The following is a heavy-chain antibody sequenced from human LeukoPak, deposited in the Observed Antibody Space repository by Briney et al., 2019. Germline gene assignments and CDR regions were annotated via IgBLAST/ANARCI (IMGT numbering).Heavy chain of an antibody. Sequence: PGGSLRLSCEASGVTFSSDWMSWVRQAPGKGPEWVAHIKQDGSEKYYLDSVKGRFTISRDNAKNSLYLQMNSLRAEDTAVYYCARVGIGYCSSTSCHNWFDPWGQGTLVTVSS. D-gene: IGHD2-2*01. CDR1: GVTFSSDW. V-gene: IGHV3-7*01. CDR2: IKQDGSEK. J-gene: IGHJ5*02. CDR3: ARVGIGYCSSTSCHNWFDP.